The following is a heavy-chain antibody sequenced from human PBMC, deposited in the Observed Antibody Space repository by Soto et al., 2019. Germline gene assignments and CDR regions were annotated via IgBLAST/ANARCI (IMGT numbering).Heavy chain of an antibody. J-gene: IGHJ4*02. CDR3: AMDPNSGGYLPGPCFDN. D-gene: IGHD3-22*01. V-gene: IGHV4-30-4*01. CDR1: GGSISSGDYY. Sequence: SETLSLTCTVSGGSISSGDYYWSWIRQPPWKGPEWIGYIYYSGSTYYNPSLKRRVTISVDTSKNQFSLKLRSVTAADTAVYCGAMDPNSGGYLPGPCFDNWGQVTMVTVSS. CDR2: IYYSGST.